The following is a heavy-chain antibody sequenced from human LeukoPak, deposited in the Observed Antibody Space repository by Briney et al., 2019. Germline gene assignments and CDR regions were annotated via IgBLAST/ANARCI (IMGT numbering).Heavy chain of an antibody. Sequence: GGSLRLSFAASGFTFSSYAMSWVRQAPGKGLEWVSAISGSGGSTYYADSVKGRFTISRDNSKNTLYLQMNSLRAEDTAVYYCARESRGPRTYYDFWSGYYHFDYWGQGTLVTVSS. D-gene: IGHD3-3*01. J-gene: IGHJ4*02. CDR3: ARESRGPRTYYDFWSGYYHFDY. CDR1: GFTFSSYA. CDR2: ISGSGGST. V-gene: IGHV3-23*01.